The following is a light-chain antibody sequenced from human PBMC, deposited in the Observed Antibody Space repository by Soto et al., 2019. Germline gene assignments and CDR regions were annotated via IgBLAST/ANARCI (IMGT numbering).Light chain of an antibody. J-gene: IGLJ1*01. Sequence: QSALTQPASVSGSPGQSITISCTGTSSDVGAYNYVSWYQQYPGKAPNLLIYEVGKRPSGVSNRFSGSKSGDTASLTISGLQAEDEADYYCSTYSSSTTLHVFGTGTKVTVL. CDR1: SSDVGAYNY. V-gene: IGLV2-14*01. CDR3: STYSSSTTLHV. CDR2: EVG.